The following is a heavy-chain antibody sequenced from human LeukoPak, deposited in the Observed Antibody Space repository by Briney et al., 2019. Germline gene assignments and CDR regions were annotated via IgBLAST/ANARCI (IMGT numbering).Heavy chain of an antibody. CDR2: IYTSGST. D-gene: IGHD6-19*01. CDR1: GGSISSYY. J-gene: IGHJ4*02. V-gene: IGHV4-4*07. CDR3: ARDGAVAGTVDY. Sequence: PSETLSLTCTVSGGSISSYYWSWIRQPAGKGLEWIGRIYTSGSTNYNPSLKSRVTISVDKSKNQFSLKLNSVTAADTAVYYCARDGAVAGTVDYWGQGTLVTVSS.